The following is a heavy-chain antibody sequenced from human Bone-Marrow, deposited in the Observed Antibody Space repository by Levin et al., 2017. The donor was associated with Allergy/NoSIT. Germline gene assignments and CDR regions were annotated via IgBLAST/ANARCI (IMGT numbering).Heavy chain of an antibody. Sequence: GGSLRLSCAASGFTFGSYGMHWVRQAPGKGLEWVAFLSYDGSDTYYADSVKGRFTITRDNSKNTPYLQMISVRAEDTAVYYCARTVLSYFFDYWGQGSLVTVSS. V-gene: IGHV3-30*04. CDR1: GFTFGSYG. CDR2: LSYDGSDT. D-gene: IGHD3-16*01. J-gene: IGHJ4*02. CDR3: ARTVLSYFFDY.